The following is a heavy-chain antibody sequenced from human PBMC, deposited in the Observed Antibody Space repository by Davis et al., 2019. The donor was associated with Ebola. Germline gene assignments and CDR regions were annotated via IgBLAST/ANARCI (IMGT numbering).Heavy chain of an antibody. V-gene: IGHV3-7*01. J-gene: IGHJ5*02. CDR2: IKQDGSEK. D-gene: IGHD2-15*01. CDR3: ARGIVVVVAATRGSWFDP. CDR1: GFTFSSYW. Sequence: GGSLRLSCAASGFTFSSYWMSWVRQAPGKGLEWVANIKQDGSEKYYVDSVKGRFTISRDNAKNSLYLQMNSLRAEDTAVYYCARGIVVVVAATRGSWFDPWGQGTLVTVSS.